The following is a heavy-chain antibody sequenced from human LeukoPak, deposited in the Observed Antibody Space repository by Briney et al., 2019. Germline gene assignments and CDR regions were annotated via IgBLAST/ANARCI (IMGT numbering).Heavy chain of an antibody. J-gene: IGHJ4*02. Sequence: ASVKVSCKASGYTFTGYYMHWVRQAPGQGLEWMGRINPNSGGTNYAQKFQGRVTMTRDTSISTAYVELSRLRSDDTAVYYCARGVVGESYYFDYWGQGTLVTVS. V-gene: IGHV1-2*06. D-gene: IGHD1-26*01. CDR2: INPNSGGT. CDR1: GYTFTGYY. CDR3: ARGVVGESYYFDY.